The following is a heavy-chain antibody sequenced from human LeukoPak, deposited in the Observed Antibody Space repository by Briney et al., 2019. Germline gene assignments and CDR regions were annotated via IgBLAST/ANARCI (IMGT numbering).Heavy chain of an antibody. CDR3: ARGRGYSGTRY. CDR2: IYYSGST. V-gene: IGHV4-59*01. J-gene: IGHJ4*02. Sequence: SETLSLTCTVSGGSISSYYWSWIRQPPGKGLEWIGYIYYSGSTNYNPSLKSRVTISVDTSKNQFSLKLSSVTAADTAVYYCARGRGYSGTRYWGQGTLVTVSS. D-gene: IGHD1-26*01. CDR1: GGSISSYY.